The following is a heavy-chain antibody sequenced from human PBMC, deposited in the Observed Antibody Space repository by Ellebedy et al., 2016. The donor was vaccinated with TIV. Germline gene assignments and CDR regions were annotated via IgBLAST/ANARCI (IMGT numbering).Heavy chain of an antibody. D-gene: IGHD3-3*01. V-gene: IGHV1-69*04. CDR2: IIPILGIA. CDR3: ARDDLEDFWSGYPDY. J-gene: IGHJ4*02. CDR1: GYTFTSYG. Sequence: AASVKVSCKASGYTFTSYGISWVRQAPGQGLEWMGRIIPILGIANYAQKFQGRVTITADKSTSTAYMELSSLRSEDTGVYYCARDDLEDFWSGYPDYWGQGTLVTVSS.